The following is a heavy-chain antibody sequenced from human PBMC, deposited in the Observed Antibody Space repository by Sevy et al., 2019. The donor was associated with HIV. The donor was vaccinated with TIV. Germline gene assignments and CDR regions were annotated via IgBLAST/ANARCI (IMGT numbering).Heavy chain of an antibody. J-gene: IGHJ3*02. D-gene: IGHD3-22*01. Sequence: GGFLRLSCAASGFTFSSYAMSWVRQAPGKGLEWVSGISGRGGSTYYADSVKGRFTISRDNSKNTLYLEMNSLGAEDTAVYFCAKGTAPYYYNSSAYYYDAFDIWGQGTMVTVSS. CDR1: GFTFSSYA. V-gene: IGHV3-23*01. CDR2: ISGRGGST. CDR3: AKGTAPYYYNSSAYYYDAFDI.